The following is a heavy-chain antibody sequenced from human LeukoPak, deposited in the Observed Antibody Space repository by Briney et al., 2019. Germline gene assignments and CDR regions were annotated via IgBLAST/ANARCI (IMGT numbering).Heavy chain of an antibody. D-gene: IGHD2-15*01. J-gene: IGHJ5*02. V-gene: IGHV1-2*02. CDR1: GYTFTGYY. Sequence: ASVKVSCKASGYTFTGYYMHWVRQAPGQGLEWMGWINPNSGGTNYAQKFQGRVTMTRDTSISTAYMELSRLRSDDTAVYYCARDLSSGYGSNWFDPWGQGTLVTVSS. CDR3: ARDLSSGYGSNWFDP. CDR2: INPNSGGT.